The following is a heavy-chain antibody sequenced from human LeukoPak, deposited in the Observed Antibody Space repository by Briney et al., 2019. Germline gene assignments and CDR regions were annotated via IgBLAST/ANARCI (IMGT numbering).Heavy chain of an antibody. CDR1: GFTFSSYA. CDR2: ISYDGSNK. V-gene: IGHV3-30-3*01. D-gene: IGHD6-13*01. J-gene: IGHJ4*02. Sequence: HPGRSLRLSCAASGFTFSSYAMHWVRQAPGKGLEWVAVISYDGSNKYYADSVKGRFTISRDNAKSSLYLQMNGLRAEDTAVYFCARDSGWFRFDSWGQGTLVTVSS. CDR3: ARDSGWFRFDS.